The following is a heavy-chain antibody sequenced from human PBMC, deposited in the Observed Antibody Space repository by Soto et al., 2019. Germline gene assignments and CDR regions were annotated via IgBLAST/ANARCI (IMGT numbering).Heavy chain of an antibody. CDR1: GYTFSIYG. J-gene: IGHJ4*02. CDR2: IRPNNGNT. D-gene: IGHD3-10*01. Sequence: QVQLVQSGAEVKKPGASVKVSCKASGYTFSIYGINWVRQAPGQGLEWMGWIRPNNGNTKYAQNLQGRVTMTTDTSTSTAYMELKSLRSDDTAVYYCVRNLAGSGSYYTDYWGPGTLVTVSS. V-gene: IGHV1-18*01. CDR3: VRNLAGSGSYYTDY.